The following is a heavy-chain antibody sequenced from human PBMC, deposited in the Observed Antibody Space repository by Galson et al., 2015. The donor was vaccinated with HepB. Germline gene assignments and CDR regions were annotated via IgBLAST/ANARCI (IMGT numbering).Heavy chain of an antibody. CDR3: TRGITIFGVVIAFDY. V-gene: IGHV3-49*03. CDR1: GFTFGDYA. Sequence: SLRLSCAASGFTFGDYAMSWFRQAPGKGLEWVGFIRSKAYGGTTEYAASVKGRFTISRDDSKSIAYLQMNSLKTEDTAVYYCTRGITIFGVVIAFDYWGQGTLVTVSS. CDR2: IRSKAYGGTT. D-gene: IGHD3-3*01. J-gene: IGHJ4*02.